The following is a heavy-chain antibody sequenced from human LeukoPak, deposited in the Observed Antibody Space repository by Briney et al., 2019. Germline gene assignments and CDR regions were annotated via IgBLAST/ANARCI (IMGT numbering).Heavy chain of an antibody. J-gene: IGHJ3*02. CDR1: GFTFDDYA. Sequence: GGSLRLSCAASGFTFDDYAMHWVRQAPGKGLEWVSGISWNSGSIGYADSVKGRFTISRDNAKNSLYLQMNSLRAEDAAVYYCARGASVVAGSDNAFDIWGQGTMVTVSS. CDR3: ARGASVVAGSDNAFDI. CDR2: ISWNSGSI. D-gene: IGHD6-19*01. V-gene: IGHV3-9*01.